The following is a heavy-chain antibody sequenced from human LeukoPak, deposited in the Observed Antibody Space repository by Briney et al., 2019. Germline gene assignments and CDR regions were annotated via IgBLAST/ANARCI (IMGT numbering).Heavy chain of an antibody. CDR3: AREGEFAFDI. V-gene: IGHV3-53*01. D-gene: IGHD3-16*01. CDR1: GFTFSSYW. CDR2: IYSGGST. J-gene: IGHJ3*02. Sequence: GGSLRLSCAASGFTFSSYWMNWVRQAPGKGLEWVSVIYSGGSTYYADSVKGRFTISRDNSKNTLYLQMNSLRAEDTAVYYCAREGEFAFDIWGQGTMVTVSS.